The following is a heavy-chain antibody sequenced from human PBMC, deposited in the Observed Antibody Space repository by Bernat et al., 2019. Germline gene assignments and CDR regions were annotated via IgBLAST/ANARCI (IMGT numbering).Heavy chain of an antibody. V-gene: IGHV3-13*01. J-gene: IGHJ4*02. D-gene: IGHD6-19*01. CDR2: IGTAGDT. CDR3: ARSAPGPTVAGTDYFDY. Sequence: VQLVESGGGSVKPGGSLRLSCAASGFTFSSYDMHWVRQATGKGLEWVSAIGTAGDTYYPGSVKGRFTISRENAKNSLYLQMNSLRAGDTAVYYCARSAPGPTVAGTDYFDYWGQGTLVTVSS. CDR1: GFTFSSYD.